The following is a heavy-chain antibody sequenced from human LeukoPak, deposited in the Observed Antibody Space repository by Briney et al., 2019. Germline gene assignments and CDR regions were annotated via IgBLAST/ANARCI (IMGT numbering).Heavy chain of an antibody. J-gene: IGHJ4*02. CDR1: GFTFSSYS. Sequence: GGSLRLSCAASGFTFSSYSMNWVRQAPGKGLEWVSSISSSSSYIYYADSVKGRLTISRDNAKNSLYLQMNSLRAEDGAVYYCARPYYYGSSGYYYWGQGALVTVSS. V-gene: IGHV3-21*01. CDR2: ISSSSSYI. CDR3: ARPYYYGSSGYYY. D-gene: IGHD3-22*01.